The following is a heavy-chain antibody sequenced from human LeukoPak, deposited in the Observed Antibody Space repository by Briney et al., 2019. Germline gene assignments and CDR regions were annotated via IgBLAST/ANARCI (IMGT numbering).Heavy chain of an antibody. V-gene: IGHV1-69*13. CDR2: IIPIFGTA. CDR3: ARGSRQVAYFDY. CDR1: GYTFTGYY. J-gene: IGHJ4*02. D-gene: IGHD2-15*01. Sequence: GASVKVSCKASGYTFTGYYMHWVRQAPGQGLEWMGGIIPIFGTANYAQKFQGRVTITADESTSTAYMELSSLRSEDTAVYYCARGSRQVAYFDYWGQGTLVTVSS.